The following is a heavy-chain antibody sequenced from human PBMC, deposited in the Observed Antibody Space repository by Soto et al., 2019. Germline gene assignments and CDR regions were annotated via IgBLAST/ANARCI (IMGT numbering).Heavy chain of an antibody. CDR3: VAQMVVLDYFDY. CDR1: GDSISRSTYH. D-gene: IGHD3-22*01. J-gene: IGHJ4*02. Sequence: PSETLSLTCTVSGDSISRSTYHWGWIRQPPGKGLEWVASLIYSGSTYYNPSLKSRVTISVDTSKNQASLKVRSVTAADTAVYYCVAQMVVLDYFDYCGQGTLVTVSS. V-gene: IGHV4-39*01. CDR2: LIYSGST.